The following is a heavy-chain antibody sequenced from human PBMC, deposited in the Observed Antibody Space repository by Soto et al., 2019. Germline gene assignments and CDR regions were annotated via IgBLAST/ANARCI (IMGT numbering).Heavy chain of an antibody. CDR1: GGTFSSYT. V-gene: IGHV1-69*08. CDR2: IIPILGIA. CDR3: ARDFYGDYDGYYFDY. D-gene: IGHD4-17*01. J-gene: IGHJ4*02. Sequence: QVQLVQSGAEVKKPGSSVKVSCKASGGTFSSYTISWVRQAPGQGLEWMGRIIPILGIANYAQKFQGRVTITADKYTSTAYMELSSLRSEDTAVYYCARDFYGDYDGYYFDYWGQGTLVTVSS.